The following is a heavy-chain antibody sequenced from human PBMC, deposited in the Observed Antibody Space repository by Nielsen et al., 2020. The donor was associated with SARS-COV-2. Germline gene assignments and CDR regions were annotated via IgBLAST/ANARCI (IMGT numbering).Heavy chain of an antibody. CDR3: ARLGSRWYGGIDY. J-gene: IGHJ4*02. Sequence: SETLSLTCTVSGGSVSSYYWGWIRQPPGKGLEYIGYIYYGGSTNYNPSLKIRVTISVDKSKNQFSLKLSSVTAADTAVYYCARLGSRWYGGIDYWGQGTLVTVSS. CDR2: IYYGGST. V-gene: IGHV4-59*02. CDR1: GGSVSSYY. D-gene: IGHD6-13*01.